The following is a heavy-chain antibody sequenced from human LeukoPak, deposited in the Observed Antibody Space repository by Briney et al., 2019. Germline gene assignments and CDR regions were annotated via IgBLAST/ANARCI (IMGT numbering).Heavy chain of an antibody. CDR2: TNPNNGGT. D-gene: IGHD1-1*01. CDR1: GYTITGYY. Sequence: GASVKVSCKAFGYTITGYYIHWVRQAPGQGLEWMGWTNPNNGGTNSAQKFQGRVTMTRDTSIGTAYMELNRLTYDDTAVYYCGRDRHWNQGNFDYWGQGTLVTVSS. V-gene: IGHV1-2*02. J-gene: IGHJ4*02. CDR3: GRDRHWNQGNFDY.